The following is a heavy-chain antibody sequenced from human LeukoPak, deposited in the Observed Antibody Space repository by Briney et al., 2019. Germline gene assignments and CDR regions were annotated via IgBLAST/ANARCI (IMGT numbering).Heavy chain of an antibody. V-gene: IGHV3-33*01. CDR1: GFTFSSYG. CDR2: IWYDGSNK. Sequence: PGRSLRLSCAASGFTFSSYGMHWVRQAPGKGLEWVAVIWYDGSNKYYADSVKGRFTISRDNSKNTLYLQMNSLRAEDTAVYYCARDYVYYYYGMDVWGQGTTVTVSS. D-gene: IGHD3-16*01. J-gene: IGHJ6*02. CDR3: ARDYVYYYYGMDV.